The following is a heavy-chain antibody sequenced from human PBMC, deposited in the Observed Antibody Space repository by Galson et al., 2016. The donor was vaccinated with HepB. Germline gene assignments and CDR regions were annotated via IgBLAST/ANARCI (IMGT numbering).Heavy chain of an antibody. CDR1: GFSLSTYGRR. Sequence: PALVKPTQTLTLTCTLSGFSLSTYGRRVSWIRQPPGKALEWPARIDWDDDKFYSPSLKSRLTITKDTSKNQVVLTMTNMDPVDTATYFCAHRQQYLGENDYNYYGLDYWGQGTLVTVSS. CDR3: AHRQQYLGENDYNYYGLDY. V-gene: IGHV2-5*08. D-gene: IGHD5-24*01. CDR2: IDWDDDK. J-gene: IGHJ4*02.